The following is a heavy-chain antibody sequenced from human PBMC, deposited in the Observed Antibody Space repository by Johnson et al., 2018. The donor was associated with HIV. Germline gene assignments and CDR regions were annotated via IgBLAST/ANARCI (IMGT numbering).Heavy chain of an antibody. D-gene: IGHD1-26*01. J-gene: IGHJ3*02. CDR3: ARADGSYYDRASWAFDI. Sequence: VQLVESGGGVVRPGGSLRLSCAASGFTFDDYAMHWVRQAPGKGLEWVSAIGTAGDTYYPGSVKGRFTISRENAKNSLYLQMNSLRAEDTAIYYCARADGSYYDRASWAFDIWGQGTMVTVSS. CDR2: IGTAGDT. V-gene: IGHV3-13*01. CDR1: GFTFDDYA.